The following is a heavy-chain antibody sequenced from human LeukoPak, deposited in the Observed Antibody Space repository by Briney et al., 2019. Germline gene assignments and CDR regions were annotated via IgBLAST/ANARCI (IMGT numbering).Heavy chain of an antibody. D-gene: IGHD1-26*01. CDR3: ARYSGSYPHDAFDI. V-gene: IGHV4-39*07. CDR1: GGSISSYY. J-gene: IGHJ3*02. Sequence: PSETLSLTCTVSGGSISSYYWGWIRQPPGKGLEWIGSMYYSGSTYYNPSLKSRVTISINTSKNQFSLKLTSVTAADTAVYYCARYSGSYPHDAFDIWGQGTMVTVSS. CDR2: MYYSGST.